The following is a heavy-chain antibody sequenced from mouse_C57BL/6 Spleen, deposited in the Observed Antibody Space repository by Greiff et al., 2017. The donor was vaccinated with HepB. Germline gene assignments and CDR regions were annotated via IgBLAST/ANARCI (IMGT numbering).Heavy chain of an antibody. V-gene: IGHV1-26*01. CDR3: ARTYYGNSDAMDY. J-gene: IGHJ4*01. CDR2: INPNNGGT. CDR1: GYTFTDYY. Sequence: VQLKHSGPELVKPGASVKISCKASGYTFTDYYMNWVKQSHGKSLEWIGDINPNNGGTSYNQKFKGKATLTVDKSSSTAYMELRSLTSEDSAVYYCARTYYGNSDAMDYWGQGTSVTVSS. D-gene: IGHD2-10*01.